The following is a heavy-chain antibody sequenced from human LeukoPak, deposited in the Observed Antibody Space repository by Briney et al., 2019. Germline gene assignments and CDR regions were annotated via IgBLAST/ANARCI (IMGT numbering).Heavy chain of an antibody. D-gene: IGHD1-26*01. V-gene: IGHV3-53*01. Sequence: PGGSLRLSCAASEFTVSSNYMSWVRQAPGKGLEWVSVIYSGGSTYYADSVKGRFTISRDNSKNTLYLQMNSLRAEDTAVYYCASSTATNPYYYYGMDVWGQGTTVTVSS. CDR1: EFTVSSNY. CDR2: IYSGGST. J-gene: IGHJ6*02. CDR3: ASSTATNPYYYYGMDV.